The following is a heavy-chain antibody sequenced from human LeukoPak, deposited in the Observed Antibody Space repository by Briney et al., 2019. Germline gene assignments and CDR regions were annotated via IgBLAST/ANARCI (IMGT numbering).Heavy chain of an antibody. J-gene: IGHJ5*02. Sequence: ASVKVSCKASGYTFTSYGISWVRQAPGQGLEWMGWISAYNGNTNYAQKLQGRATMTTDTSTSTAYMELRSLRSDDTAVYYCAGDVVAGHHTNWFDPWGQGTLVTVSS. CDR2: ISAYNGNT. CDR1: GYTFTSYG. V-gene: IGHV1-18*01. CDR3: AGDVVAGHHTNWFDP. D-gene: IGHD6-19*01.